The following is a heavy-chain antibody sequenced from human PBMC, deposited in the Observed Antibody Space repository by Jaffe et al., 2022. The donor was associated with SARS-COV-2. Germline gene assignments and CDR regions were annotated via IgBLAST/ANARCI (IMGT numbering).Heavy chain of an antibody. CDR1: GFTFSSYW. Sequence: EVQLVESGGGLVQPGGSLRLSCAASGFTFSSYWMSWVRQAPGKGLEWVANIKQDGSEKYYVDSVKGRFTISRDNAKNSLYLQMNSLRAEDTAVYYCARDFRTNYGGNRGAIDYWGQGTLVTVSS. J-gene: IGHJ4*02. CDR3: ARDFRTNYGGNRGAIDY. D-gene: IGHD4-17*01. CDR2: IKQDGSEK. V-gene: IGHV3-7*01.